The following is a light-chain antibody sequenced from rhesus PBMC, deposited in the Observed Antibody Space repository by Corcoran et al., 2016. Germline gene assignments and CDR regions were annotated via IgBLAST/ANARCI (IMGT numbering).Light chain of an antibody. V-gene: IGKV3-42*01. CDR1: QSVSSS. Sequence: EIVMTQSPATLSLSPGERATLSCRASQSVSSSLAWYQQKPGQAPTRRIYGASSRATGIPDRFSGSGSGTEFTLTISSLEPEDVGVYYCQQDYSWPPTFGGGTKVELK. CDR2: GAS. J-gene: IGKJ4*01. CDR3: QQDYSWPPT.